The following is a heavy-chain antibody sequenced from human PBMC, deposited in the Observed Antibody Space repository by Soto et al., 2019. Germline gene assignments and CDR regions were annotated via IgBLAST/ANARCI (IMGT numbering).Heavy chain of an antibody. J-gene: IGHJ4*02. CDR3: AKWHTYYYDSRGYAGFDC. CDR2: MSGGGENT. Sequence: EVQVLESGGGLAQPGGSLRLSCEGSGFTFSSYAMTWVRQAPGKGLEWVSAMSGGGENTYYADSVKGRFTISRDNSKNTLYLQVNSPRVEDTATYYCAKWHTYYYDSRGYAGFDCWGRGTLVTVSS. CDR1: GFTFSSYA. D-gene: IGHD3-22*01. V-gene: IGHV3-23*01.